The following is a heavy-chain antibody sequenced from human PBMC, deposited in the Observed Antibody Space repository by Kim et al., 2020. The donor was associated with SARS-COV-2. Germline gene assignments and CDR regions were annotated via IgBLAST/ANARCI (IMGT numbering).Heavy chain of an antibody. CDR3: AKPGDGAVRPFFDY. Sequence: GGSLRLSCTASGFSFSSYSMNWVRQAPGKGLEWVSYISGSSSSIYYADSVKGRFTISRDNAKSSLYLQMNRLRDEDTAVYYCAKPGDGAVRPFFDYWGQGTVVTVSS. V-gene: IGHV3-48*02. J-gene: IGHJ4*02. CDR1: GFSFSSYS. D-gene: IGHD6-6*01. CDR2: ISGSSSSI.